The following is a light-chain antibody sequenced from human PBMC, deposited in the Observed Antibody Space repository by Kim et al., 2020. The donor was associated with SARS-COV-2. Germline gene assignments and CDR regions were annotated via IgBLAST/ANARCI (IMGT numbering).Light chain of an antibody. Sequence: SLSPGERATLSCRASQGVSSYLAWYQQKPGQAPRLLIYDASNRATGIPARFSGSGPGTDFTLTISSLEPEDFAVYYCQQRSNWPTFGPGTKVDIK. CDR1: QGVSSY. CDR2: DAS. V-gene: IGKV3D-11*01. J-gene: IGKJ3*01. CDR3: QQRSNWPT.